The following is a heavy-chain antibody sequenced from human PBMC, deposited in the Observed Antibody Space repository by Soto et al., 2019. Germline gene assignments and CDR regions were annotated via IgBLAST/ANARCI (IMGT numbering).Heavy chain of an antibody. Sequence: QIQLVQSGAEVKKPGASVKVSCKASGYSLTNYGTSWVRQAPGQGLEWMGWSAYNGNTNYAQKFQGRVAMTTDTSASTAFMEVRGLRSDDTATYFCARGGYCSSRSCPQLDHWGQGTLVTVSS. J-gene: IGHJ4*02. D-gene: IGHD2-2*01. CDR1: GYSLTNYG. CDR2: SAYNGNT. V-gene: IGHV1-18*01. CDR3: ARGGYCSSRSCPQLDH.